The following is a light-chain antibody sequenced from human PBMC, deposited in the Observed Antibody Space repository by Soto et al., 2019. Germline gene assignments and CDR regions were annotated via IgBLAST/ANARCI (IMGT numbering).Light chain of an antibody. J-gene: IGLJ7*01. Sequence: QSALTQPASVSGSPGQSITISCTGTSSDVGSHNLVSWYQQHPGQAPKLMIYEVSKRPLGVSARFSASKSGNTASLIIYGLQAEDEADCYCCSYGGSRAVFGGGTKLTVL. V-gene: IGLV2-23*02. CDR3: CSYGGSRAV. CDR2: EVS. CDR1: SSDVGSHNL.